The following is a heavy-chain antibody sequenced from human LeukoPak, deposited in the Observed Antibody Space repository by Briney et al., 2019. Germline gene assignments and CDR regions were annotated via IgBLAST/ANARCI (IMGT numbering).Heavy chain of an antibody. CDR3: ARSYSGSYYADY. V-gene: IGHV4-59*01. CDR1: GGSISSYY. Sequence: SETLSLTCTVSGGSISSYYWSWIRQPPGKGLEWIGYIYYRGSTNYNPSLKSRVTISVDTSKNQFSLKLSSVTAADTAVYYCARSYSGSYYADYWGQGTLVTVSS. CDR2: IYYRGST. D-gene: IGHD1-26*01. J-gene: IGHJ4*02.